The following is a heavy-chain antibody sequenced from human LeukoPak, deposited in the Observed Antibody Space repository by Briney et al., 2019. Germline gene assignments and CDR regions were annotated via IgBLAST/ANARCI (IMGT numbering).Heavy chain of an antibody. CDR2: INPNSGGT. Sequence: ASVKVSCKASGYTFTGYYMHWVRQAPGQGLEWVGRINPNSGGTNYAQKFQGRVTMTRDTSISKAYMELSRLRSDDTAVYYCARDSDTYDYVWGSYRFDYWGQGTLVTVSS. CDR3: ARDSDTYDYVWGSYRFDY. V-gene: IGHV1-2*06. D-gene: IGHD3-16*02. J-gene: IGHJ4*02. CDR1: GYTFTGYY.